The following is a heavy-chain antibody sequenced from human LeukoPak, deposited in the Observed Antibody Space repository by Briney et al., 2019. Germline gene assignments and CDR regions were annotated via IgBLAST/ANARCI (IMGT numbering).Heavy chain of an antibody. CDR2: ISYDGGHK. Sequence: GRSLRLSRAASGFTFNNFGVHWVRQAPGKGLEWVAVISYDGGHKYYADSVTGRFTISRDNSKNTVYLQMSSLSAEDTALYYCARSDGYCAGGSCSPDYWGQGTLVTVSS. J-gene: IGHJ4*02. D-gene: IGHD2-8*02. V-gene: IGHV3-30*03. CDR1: GFTFNNFG. CDR3: ARSDGYCAGGSCSPDY.